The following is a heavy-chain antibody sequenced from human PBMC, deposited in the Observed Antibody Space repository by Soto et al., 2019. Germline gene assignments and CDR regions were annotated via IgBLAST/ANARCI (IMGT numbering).Heavy chain of an antibody. V-gene: IGHV3-43*01. CDR3: AKAGIAWH. Sequence: GGSLSLSCTASGFTFGDFTMHWVRQAPGKGLEWVSLITWDGINIEYADSVRGRFTISRDNSKNSLYLQMNGLRHEDTAFYYCAKAGIAWHWGQGTLVTVSS. CDR2: ITWDGINI. J-gene: IGHJ4*02. CDR1: GFTFGDFT. D-gene: IGHD1-26*01.